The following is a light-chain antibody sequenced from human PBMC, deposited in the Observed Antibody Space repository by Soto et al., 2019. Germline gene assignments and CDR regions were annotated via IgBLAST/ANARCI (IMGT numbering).Light chain of an antibody. CDR2: KAS. V-gene: IGKV1-5*03. CDR3: QHYNSYSEA. J-gene: IGKJ1*01. CDR1: QSVSSW. Sequence: DIQMTQSPSTLSASVGDRVTITCRASQSVSSWLAWYQQKPGKAPKLLIYKASTLQSGVPSRFSGSGSGTDFTLTISSLLPDDFATYYCQHYNSYSEAFGQGTKVDIK.